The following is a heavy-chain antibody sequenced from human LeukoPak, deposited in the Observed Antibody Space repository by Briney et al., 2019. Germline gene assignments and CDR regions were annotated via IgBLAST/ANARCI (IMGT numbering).Heavy chain of an antibody. V-gene: IGHV3-21*01. CDR3: ARDRDSGYGFRFEP. Sequence: GGSLRLSCAASGFTFSTYSMNWVRQAPGKGLEWVSSISSSSSYIYYADSVKGRFTISRDNAKNSLYLQMNSLRAEDTAVYYCARDRDSGYGFRFEPWGQGTLVTVSS. D-gene: IGHD5-12*01. CDR2: ISSSSSYI. J-gene: IGHJ5*02. CDR1: GFTFSTYS.